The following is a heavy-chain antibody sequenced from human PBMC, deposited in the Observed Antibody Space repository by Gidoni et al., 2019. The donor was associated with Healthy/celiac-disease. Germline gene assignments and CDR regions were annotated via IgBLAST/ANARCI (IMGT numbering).Heavy chain of an antibody. CDR3: ARDVVDPDYGGRYFDY. Sequence: FTISRDNSKNTLYLQMNSLRAEDTAVYYCARDVVDPDYGGRYFDYWGQGTLVTVSS. V-gene: IGHV3-30*14. J-gene: IGHJ4*02. D-gene: IGHD4-17*01.